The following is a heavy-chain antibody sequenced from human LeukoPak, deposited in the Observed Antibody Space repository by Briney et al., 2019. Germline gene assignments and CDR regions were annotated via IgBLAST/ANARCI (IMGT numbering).Heavy chain of an antibody. D-gene: IGHD3-10*01. CDR2: IYYSGSA. Sequence: PSQSLSLTCTAAGGSISRGGYYWGWIRQHPGKGREWIGYIYYSGSAYYNPYLKSRFTISVDTSENQFSLELSSVAATDTAVYYCARVNYGSATQAHSSGQGKPVTVSS. V-gene: IGHV4-31*03. CDR3: ARVNYGSATQAHS. CDR1: GGSISRGGYY. J-gene: IGHJ4*02.